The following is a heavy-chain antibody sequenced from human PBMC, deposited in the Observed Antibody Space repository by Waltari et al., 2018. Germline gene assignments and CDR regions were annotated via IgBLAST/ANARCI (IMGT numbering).Heavy chain of an antibody. CDR2: IKGDESEK. CDR1: GFIFTHYW. J-gene: IGHJ4*02. V-gene: IGHV3-7*03. CDR3: ARSVVPIPGES. D-gene: IGHD2-21*01. Sequence: EVQLVVSGGGLVQPGGYLRLSCAASGFIFTHYWMSWVRQAPGKGPEWLANIKGDESEKYYGGSARGRFTISRDNARSLVHLEMNSLRAEDTAVYHCARSVVPIPGESWGQGTLVVVSS.